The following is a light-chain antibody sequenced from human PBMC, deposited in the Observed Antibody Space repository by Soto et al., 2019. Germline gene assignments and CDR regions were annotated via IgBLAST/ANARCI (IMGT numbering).Light chain of an antibody. CDR2: SNN. Sequence: QSALAQPPSASGTPGQRLTISCSGSSSNIGSNTVNWYQQLPGTAPKLLIYSNNQRPSGVPDRFSGSKSGTSASLAISGLQSEDEADYYCAAWDDSLNGHVFGTGTKGTVL. CDR3: AAWDDSLNGHV. CDR1: SSNIGSNT. J-gene: IGLJ1*01. V-gene: IGLV1-44*01.